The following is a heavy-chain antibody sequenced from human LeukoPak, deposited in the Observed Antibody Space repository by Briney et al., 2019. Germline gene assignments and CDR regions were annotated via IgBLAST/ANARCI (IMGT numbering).Heavy chain of an antibody. CDR3: ARSLYDSSGYPLDY. J-gene: IGHJ4*02. Sequence: PGRSLRLSCAASGFTFDDYAMHWVRQAPGKGLEWVSGISWNSGSIGYADSVKGRFTISRDNSKNTLYLQMNSLRAEDTAVYYCARSLYDSSGYPLDYWGQGTLVTVSS. V-gene: IGHV3-9*01. D-gene: IGHD3-22*01. CDR2: ISWNSGSI. CDR1: GFTFDDYA.